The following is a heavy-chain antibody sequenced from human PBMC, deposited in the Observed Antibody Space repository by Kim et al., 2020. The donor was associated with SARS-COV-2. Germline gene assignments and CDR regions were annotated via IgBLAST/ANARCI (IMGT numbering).Heavy chain of an antibody. CDR1: GFTFSSYA. J-gene: IGHJ2*01. D-gene: IGHD2-2*01. Sequence: GGSLRLSCAASGFTFSSYAMSWVRQAPGKGLEWVSAISGSGGSTYYADSVKGRFTISRDNSKNTLYLQMNSLRAEDTAVYYCAKSLVVPAAMGYWYFDLWGRGTLVTVSS. V-gene: IGHV3-23*01. CDR2: ISGSGGST. CDR3: AKSLVVPAAMGYWYFDL.